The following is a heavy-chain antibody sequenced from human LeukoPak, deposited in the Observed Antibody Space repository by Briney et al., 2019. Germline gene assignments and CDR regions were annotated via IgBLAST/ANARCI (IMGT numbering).Heavy chain of an antibody. J-gene: IGHJ4*02. CDR1: GYTFTSYY. V-gene: IGHV1-18*04. D-gene: IGHD3-22*01. Sequence: ASVKVSCKASGYTFTSYYMHWVRQAPGQGLEWMGWISAYNGNTNYAQKLQGRVTMTTDTSTSTAYMELRSLRSDDTAVYYCARVDYYDSSGYDYWGQGTLVTVSS. CDR2: ISAYNGNT. CDR3: ARVDYYDSSGYDY.